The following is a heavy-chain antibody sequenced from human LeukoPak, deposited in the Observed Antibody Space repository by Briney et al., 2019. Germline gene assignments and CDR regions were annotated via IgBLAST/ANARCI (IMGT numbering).Heavy chain of an antibody. CDR2: ISYDGSNK. CDR1: GFTFSSYG. V-gene: IGHV3-30*03. Sequence: GGSLRLSCAASGFTFSSYGMHWVRQAPGKGLEWVAVISYDGSNKYYAGSVKGRFTISRDNSKNTLYLQMNSLRAEDTAVYYCARAGIAARPWVGAFDIWGQGTMVTVSS. J-gene: IGHJ3*02. CDR3: ARAGIAARPWVGAFDI. D-gene: IGHD6-6*01.